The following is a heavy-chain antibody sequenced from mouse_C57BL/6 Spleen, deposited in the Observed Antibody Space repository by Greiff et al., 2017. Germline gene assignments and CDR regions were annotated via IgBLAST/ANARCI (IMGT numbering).Heavy chain of an antibody. Sequence: QVQLQQPGAELVKPGASVKMSCKASGYTFNSDWITWVKQRPGQGLEWIGDIYPGSGSTNYNEKFKSKATLTVDTSSSTAYMQLSSLTSDDSAVYYCASDGYYLPFAYWGQGTLVTVSA. D-gene: IGHD2-3*01. J-gene: IGHJ3*01. V-gene: IGHV1-55*01. CDR1: GYTFNSDW. CDR3: ASDGYYLPFAY. CDR2: IYPGSGST.